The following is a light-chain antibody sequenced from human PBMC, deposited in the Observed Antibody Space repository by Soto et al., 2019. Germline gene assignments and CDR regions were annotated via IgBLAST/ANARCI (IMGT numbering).Light chain of an antibody. V-gene: IGKV3-11*01. Sequence: EIVLTQSPGTLSLSPGERATLSCRASQSVSSSYLAWYQQKPGQAPRLLVYDVSNRATGIPARFSGGGSGTDFTLTISSLEPEDFAVYYCQQRSDWPWTFGQGTKVDIK. CDR3: QQRSDWPWT. CDR2: DVS. CDR1: QSVSSSY. J-gene: IGKJ1*01.